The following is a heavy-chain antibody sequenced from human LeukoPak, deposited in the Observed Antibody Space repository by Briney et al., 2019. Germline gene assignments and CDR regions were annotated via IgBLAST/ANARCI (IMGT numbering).Heavy chain of an antibody. CDR3: ARDEGTVAGRGFDP. J-gene: IGHJ5*02. V-gene: IGHV1-2*02. CDR1: GYTFTGYY. Sequence: GASVKVSCKASGYTFTGYYMHWVRQAPGQGLEWMGWINPNSGGTNYAQKFQGRVTMTRDTSISTAYMELSRLRSDDTAVYYCARDEGTVAGRGFDPWGQGTLVTVSS. CDR2: INPNSGGT. D-gene: IGHD6-19*01.